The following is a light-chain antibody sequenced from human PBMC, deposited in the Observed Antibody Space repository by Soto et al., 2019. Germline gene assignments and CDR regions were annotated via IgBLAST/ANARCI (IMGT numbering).Light chain of an antibody. CDR3: AQSYSTPPT. CDR1: QSISSY. CDR2: AAS. J-gene: IGKJ2*01. V-gene: IGKV1-39*01. Sequence: DIKMTQSPSSLSASVGDRVTITCRASQSISSYLNWYQQKPGKAPKLLIYAASSLQSGVPSRFSGSGSGTDFTLTISSRQPDDFATHDCAQSYSTPPTLGQGTKREIK.